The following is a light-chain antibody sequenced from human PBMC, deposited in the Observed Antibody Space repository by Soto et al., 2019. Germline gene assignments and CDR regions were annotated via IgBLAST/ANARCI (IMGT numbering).Light chain of an antibody. J-gene: IGKJ5*01. CDR3: QQYGSSSIT. CDR1: QSVSSNY. Sequence: EIVLTQSPGTLSLSPGERATLTCRASQSVSSNYLSWYQQKPGQAPRLLIYDASSRATDITDRFSGSGSGTDFTLTISRLEPEDFAMYYCQQYGSSSITFGQGTRLEI. V-gene: IGKV3-20*01. CDR2: DAS.